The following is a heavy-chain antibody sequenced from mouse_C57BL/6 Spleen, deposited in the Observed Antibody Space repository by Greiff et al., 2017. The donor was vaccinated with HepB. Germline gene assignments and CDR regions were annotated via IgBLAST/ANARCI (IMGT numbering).Heavy chain of an antibody. CDR2: IWTGGGT. CDR3: ARNSGSSGYQTAMDY. Sequence: VQGVESGPGLVAPSQSLSITCTVSGFSLTSYAISWVRQPPGKGLEWLGVIWTGGGTNYNSALKSRLSISKDNSKSQVFLKMNSLQTDDTARYYCARNSGSSGYQTAMDYWGQGTSVTVSS. V-gene: IGHV2-9-1*01. D-gene: IGHD3-2*02. J-gene: IGHJ4*01. CDR1: GFSLTSYA.